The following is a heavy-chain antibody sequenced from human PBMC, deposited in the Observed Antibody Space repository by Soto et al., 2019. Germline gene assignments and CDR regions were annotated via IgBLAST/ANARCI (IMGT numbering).Heavy chain of an antibody. CDR2: INHSGST. D-gene: IGHD2-2*01. J-gene: IGHJ6*02. V-gene: IGHV4-34*01. Sequence: PSETLSLTCAVYGGSFSDYYWSWIRQPPGKGLEWIGEINHSGSTNYNPSLKSRVTISVDTSKNQFSLKLSSVTAADTAVYYCARGRGVVVPAAMLVYYYYGMDVWGQGTTVTVSS. CDR1: GGSFSDYY. CDR3: ARGRGVVVPAAMLVYYYYGMDV.